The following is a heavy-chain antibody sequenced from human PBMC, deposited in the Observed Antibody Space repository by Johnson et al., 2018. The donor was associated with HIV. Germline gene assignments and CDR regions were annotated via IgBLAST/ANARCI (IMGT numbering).Heavy chain of an antibody. CDR1: GFTFDDYG. V-gene: IGHV3-20*04. CDR3: ARVIGYDGDGCADAFDI. Sequence: VLLVESGGGLVKPGESLRLSCAASGFTFDDYGMSWVRQAPGKGLEWVSGINWNGGNTGYADSVKGRFTISRDNAKNSLYLQMNSLRVEDTALYYCARVIGYDGDGCADAFDIWGQGTMVTVSA. D-gene: IGHD2-21*01. CDR2: INWNGGNT. J-gene: IGHJ3*02.